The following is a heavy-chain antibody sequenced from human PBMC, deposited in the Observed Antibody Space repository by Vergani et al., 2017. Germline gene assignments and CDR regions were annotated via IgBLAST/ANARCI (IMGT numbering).Heavy chain of an antibody. CDR2: ISYDGSNN. J-gene: IGHJ4*02. Sequence: QVQLVESGGGVVQPGRSLRLSCAASGFTFSSYAMHWVRQAPGKGLEWVTVISYDGSNNYYADSVKGRFTISRDTSKNTLYLQMNSLRAEDTAVYYCARDHRYCTNGVCYKSAFDYWGQGTLVTVSS. D-gene: IGHD2-8*01. CDR1: GFTFSSYA. V-gene: IGHV3-30*04. CDR3: ARDHRYCTNGVCYKSAFDY.